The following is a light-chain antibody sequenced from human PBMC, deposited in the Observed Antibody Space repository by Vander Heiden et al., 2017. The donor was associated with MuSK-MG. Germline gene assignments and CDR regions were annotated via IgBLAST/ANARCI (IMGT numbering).Light chain of an antibody. CDR3: QQCTSWPHT. Sequence: IVVTQSPATLASSPGERVTLSCRASQSVGRYLGWYQQKPGQAPRLLIYDASNWATGIPARFSGSGSGTDFTLSISSLEPEDFVVYYCQQCTSWPHTFGHGTKLEI. CDR2: DAS. CDR1: QSVGRY. J-gene: IGKJ3*01. V-gene: IGKV3-11*01.